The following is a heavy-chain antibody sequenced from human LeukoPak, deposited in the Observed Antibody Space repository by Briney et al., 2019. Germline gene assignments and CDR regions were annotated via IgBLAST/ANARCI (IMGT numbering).Heavy chain of an antibody. Sequence: ASXXVSCKASGYTFTSYDINWVRQATGQGREWMGWMNPNSGKTGYAQKFQGRGTMTRNTSISTSYMELSSLRSEDTAVYYCARTSDSGSYLDYYFDYWGQGTLVTVSS. D-gene: IGHD1-26*01. V-gene: IGHV1-8*01. CDR2: MNPNSGKT. J-gene: IGHJ4*02. CDR3: ARTSDSGSYLDYYFDY. CDR1: GYTFTSYD.